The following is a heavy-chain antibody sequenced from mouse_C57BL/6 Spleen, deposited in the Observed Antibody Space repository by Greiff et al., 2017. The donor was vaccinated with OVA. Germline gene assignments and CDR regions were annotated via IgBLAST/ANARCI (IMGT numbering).Heavy chain of an antibody. CDR3: ARPLNGSSRYFDV. J-gene: IGHJ1*03. D-gene: IGHD1-1*01. CDR2: IDPSDSYT. CDR1: GYTFTSYW. V-gene: IGHV1-50*01. Sequence: QVQLQQPGAELVKPGASVKLSCKASGYTFTSYWMQWVKQRPGQGLEWIGEIDPSDSYTNYNQKFKGKATLPVDTSSSTAYLQLSSLPSEDSAVYYCARPLNGSSRYFDVWGTGTTVTVSS.